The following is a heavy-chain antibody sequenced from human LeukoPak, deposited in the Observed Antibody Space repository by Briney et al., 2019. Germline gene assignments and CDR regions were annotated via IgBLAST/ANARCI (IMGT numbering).Heavy chain of an antibody. CDR2: LNPSGGSS. V-gene: IGHV1-46*01. D-gene: IGHD5-24*01. J-gene: IGHJ6*02. Sequence: ASVKVSCKASGYTVTSYFMHWVRQAPGQGLEWMAILNPSGGSSNYAQKFQGRATLTRATSTGTVYMELSSLRSEDTAVYYCASVYKHGMDVWGQGTTVIVSS. CDR3: ASVYKHGMDV. CDR1: GYTVTSYF.